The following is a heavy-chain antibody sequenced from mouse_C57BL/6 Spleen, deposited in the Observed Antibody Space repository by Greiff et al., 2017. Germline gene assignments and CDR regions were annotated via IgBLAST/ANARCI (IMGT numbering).Heavy chain of an antibody. CDR1: GFTFSSYT. J-gene: IGHJ3*01. CDR3: ASVACLAY. D-gene: IGHD1-1*01. Sequence: EVQLQESGGGLVKPGGSLKLSYAASGFTFSSYTMPWVRQTPEKSLEWVATISGGGGNTSYPASVKGRFTISRDNSKNTLYLQLSSLRSEDTALYYCASVACLAYWGQGTLVTVSA. V-gene: IGHV5-9*01. CDR2: ISGGGGNT.